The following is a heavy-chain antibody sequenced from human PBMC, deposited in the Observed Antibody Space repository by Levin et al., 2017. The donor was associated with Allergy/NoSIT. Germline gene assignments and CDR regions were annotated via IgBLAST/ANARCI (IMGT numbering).Heavy chain of an antibody. CDR1: GFTFSSYW. D-gene: IGHD4/OR15-4a*01. CDR2: INGDGSST. J-gene: IGHJ6*02. CDR3: ARRTGAYYYGMDV. V-gene: IGHV3-74*01. Sequence: ETLSLTCAASGFTFSSYWMHWVRQAPGKGLVWVSRINGDGSSTSYADSVKGRFTISRDNAKNTLYLQMNSLRAEDTAVYYCARRTGAYYYGMDVWGQGTTVTVSS.